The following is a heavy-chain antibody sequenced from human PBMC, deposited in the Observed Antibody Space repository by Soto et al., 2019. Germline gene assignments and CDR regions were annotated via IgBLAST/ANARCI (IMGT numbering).Heavy chain of an antibody. CDR3: AKDSVDSGLGEIDY. J-gene: IGHJ4*02. CDR2: ISYDGSKK. V-gene: IGHV3-30*18. CDR1: GFSFSNNV. D-gene: IGHD3-16*01. Sequence: PGGSLRLSCAASGFSFSNNVMHWVRQAPVKGLERAAIISYDGSKKFYADSVKGRFTISRDNSKNTLYLQMNSLRVEDTAVYYCAKDSVDSGLGEIDYFGQGTLLTFFS.